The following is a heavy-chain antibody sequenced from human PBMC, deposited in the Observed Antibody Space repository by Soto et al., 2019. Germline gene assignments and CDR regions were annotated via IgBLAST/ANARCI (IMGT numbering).Heavy chain of an antibody. CDR2: VNPSGGHT. V-gene: IGHV1-46*01. J-gene: IGHJ4*02. Sequence: QVQLMQSGAEVKKPEASVKVSCKASGDTFTGYYIHWERQVPGQGLEWMGTVNPSGGHTTYAQHFLGRVTMTRDTSTSTLYMELTSLTSDDTAVYYCARGGHVVVVTAALYYWGQGTLVTVSS. CDR1: GDTFTGYY. CDR3: ARGGHVVVVTAALYY. D-gene: IGHD2-21*02.